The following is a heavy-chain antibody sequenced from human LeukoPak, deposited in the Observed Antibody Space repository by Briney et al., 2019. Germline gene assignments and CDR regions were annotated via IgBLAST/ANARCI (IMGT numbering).Heavy chain of an antibody. D-gene: IGHD3-3*01. CDR2: IYSGGSP. CDR3: WRADDFCSGSDY. CDR1: GFIVSSNY. Sequence: GGSLRLSCAASGFIVSSNYMSWVRQAAGKGLEWVSAIYSGGSPYHADSVKGRLPSPRDNSQNPPYLQMNSLKAADTAVYYCWRADDFCSGSDYWSQGTLVTV. V-gene: IGHV3-53*01. J-gene: IGHJ4*02.